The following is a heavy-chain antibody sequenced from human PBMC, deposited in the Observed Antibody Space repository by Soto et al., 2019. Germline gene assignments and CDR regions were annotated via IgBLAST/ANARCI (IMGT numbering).Heavy chain of an antibody. CDR2: IYYSGST. Sequence: QVQLQESGPGLVKPSETLSLTCTVSGGSISSYYWSWIRQPPGKGLEWIGYIYYSGSTNYNPSLKSRLTTSVDTSKNQFSLKLSAVTAADTAVYYCAGRYGSAFDIWGQGTMVTVSS. J-gene: IGHJ3*02. D-gene: IGHD3-10*01. CDR1: GGSISSYY. V-gene: IGHV4-59*01. CDR3: AGRYGSAFDI.